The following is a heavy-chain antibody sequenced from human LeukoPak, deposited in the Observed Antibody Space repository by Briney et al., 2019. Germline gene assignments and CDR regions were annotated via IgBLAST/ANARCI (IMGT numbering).Heavy chain of an antibody. CDR1: GYTFTSYG. Sequence: ASVKVSCKASGYTFTSYGISWVRQAPGQGLEWMGWISAYNGNTNYAQKLQGRVTMTTDTSTSTAYMELRSLRSDDTAVYYCARDKRGDFWSGYPGNWFDPWGQGTLVTVSS. J-gene: IGHJ5*02. CDR2: ISAYNGNT. V-gene: IGHV1-18*01. D-gene: IGHD3-3*01. CDR3: ARDKRGDFWSGYPGNWFDP.